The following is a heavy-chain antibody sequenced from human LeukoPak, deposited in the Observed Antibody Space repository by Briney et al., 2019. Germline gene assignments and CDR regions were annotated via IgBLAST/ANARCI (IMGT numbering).Heavy chain of an antibody. CDR2: ISYDGSNK. CDR3: ARRYGSGTYTLDF. Sequence: GGSLRLSCAASGFTFSSYAMHWVRQAPGKGLEWVAVISYDGSNKYYADSVKGRFTISRDNSRNTLYLQMNSLRADDTAVYYCARRYGSGTYTLDFWGQGTLVTVSS. J-gene: IGHJ4*02. CDR1: GFTFSSYA. V-gene: IGHV3-30-3*01. D-gene: IGHD3-10*01.